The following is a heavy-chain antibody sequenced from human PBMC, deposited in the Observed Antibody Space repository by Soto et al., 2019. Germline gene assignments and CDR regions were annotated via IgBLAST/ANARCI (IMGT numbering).Heavy chain of an antibody. D-gene: IGHD3-10*01. CDR2: FYEVATT. Sequence: QLQLQESGPGLVKPSETLSLTCAVSGASISRTGFHWGWIRQPPGQGLEWIGSFYEVATTFYNSSLKSRVTIPAATSKNHFSLTLSPVTAADTAVYYCARRGSGHTFDYWGQGTLVTVSS. CDR1: GASISRTGFH. J-gene: IGHJ4*02. CDR3: ARRGSGHTFDY. V-gene: IGHV4-39*01.